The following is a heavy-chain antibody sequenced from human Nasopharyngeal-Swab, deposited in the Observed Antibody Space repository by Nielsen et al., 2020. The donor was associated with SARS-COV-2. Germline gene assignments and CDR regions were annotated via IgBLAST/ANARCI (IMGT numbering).Heavy chain of an antibody. CDR1: GGSISSYY. CDR3: ARGDILTPYYYMDV. J-gene: IGHJ6*03. D-gene: IGHD3-9*01. CDR2: VYYSGST. Sequence: SETLSLTCTVSGGSISSYYWNWVRQPPGKGLEGIAYVYYSGSTKYNPSLKSRVTISVHRAKNQVSLKLTSVTAADTAVYYCARGDILTPYYYMDVWGRGTTVAVSS. V-gene: IGHV4-59*01.